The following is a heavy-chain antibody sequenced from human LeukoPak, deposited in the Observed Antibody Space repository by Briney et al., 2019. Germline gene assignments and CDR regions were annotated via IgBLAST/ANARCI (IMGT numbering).Heavy chain of an antibody. CDR2: VFDSGRT. J-gene: IGHJ4*02. D-gene: IGHD3-16*01. Sequence: SETLSLTCTVSSASISSNSSYWGWIRQPPGKGLEWIGSVFDSGRTYYNPSLKSRLTISVDTATNQFSLKLTSVTAADTAVYYCARGVSDWGQGTLVTVAS. CDR1: SASISSNSSY. CDR3: ARGVSD. V-gene: IGHV4-39*01.